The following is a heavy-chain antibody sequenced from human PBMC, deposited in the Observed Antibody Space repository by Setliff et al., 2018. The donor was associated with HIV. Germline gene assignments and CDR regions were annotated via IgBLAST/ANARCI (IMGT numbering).Heavy chain of an antibody. J-gene: IGHJ4*02. CDR3: AKGGGSGSYYKSPDIDY. Sequence: PGGSLRLSCAASGFTLEKYWMHWVRQAPGKGLVWVSRVNSDGSSKTYADSVKGRFTISRDNAKNTLYLQMNSLRVEDTGVYYCAKGGGSGSYYKSPDIDYWGQGTLVTVSS. CDR2: VNSDGSSK. CDR1: GFTLEKYW. D-gene: IGHD3-10*01. V-gene: IGHV3-74*03.